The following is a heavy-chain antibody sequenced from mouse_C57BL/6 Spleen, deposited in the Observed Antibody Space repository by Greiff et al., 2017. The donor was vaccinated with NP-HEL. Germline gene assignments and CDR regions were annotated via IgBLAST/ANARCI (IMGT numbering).Heavy chain of an antibody. CDR3: ARIYYDYDEIYYYAMDY. Sequence: EVQLQQSGPELVKPGASVKIPCKASGYTFTDYNMDWVKQSHGKSLEWIGDINPNNGGTIYNQKFKGKAKLTVDKSSSTAYMELRSLTSEDTAVYYCARIYYDYDEIYYYAMDYWGQGTSVTVSS. J-gene: IGHJ4*01. D-gene: IGHD2-4*01. V-gene: IGHV1-18*01. CDR2: INPNNGGT. CDR1: GYTFTDYN.